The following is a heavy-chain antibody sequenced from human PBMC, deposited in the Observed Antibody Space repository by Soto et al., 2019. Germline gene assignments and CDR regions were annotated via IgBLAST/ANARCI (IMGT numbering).Heavy chain of an antibody. D-gene: IGHD6-13*01. CDR1: GGSFSGYY. CDR3: ARGRRSSSLRWFDP. V-gene: IGHV4-34*01. J-gene: IGHJ5*02. Sequence: SETLSLTCAVYGGSFSGYYWNWIRQPPGKGLEWIGEINHSGSTNYNPSLKSRVTISVDTSKNQFSLKLSSVTAADTAVYYCARGRRSSSLRWFDPWGQGTLVTVSS. CDR2: INHSGST.